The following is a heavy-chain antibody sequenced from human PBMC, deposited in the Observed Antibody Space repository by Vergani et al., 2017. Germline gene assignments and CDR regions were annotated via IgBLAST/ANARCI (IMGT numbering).Heavy chain of an antibody. V-gene: IGHV1-69*12. CDR1: GGDFRSSA. Sequence: QVHLVQSGAEVKKPGSSVKVSCSLSGGDFRSSAFAWVRQAPGHGLQWVGGIIPVFATPHYARQFQDRVTITADDSTSTVYMELSSLRSEDTAVYYCARVAATMVRGVINYYGMDVWGQGTTVTVSS. J-gene: IGHJ6*02. CDR3: ARVAATMVRGVINYYGMDV. CDR2: IIPVFATP. D-gene: IGHD3-10*01.